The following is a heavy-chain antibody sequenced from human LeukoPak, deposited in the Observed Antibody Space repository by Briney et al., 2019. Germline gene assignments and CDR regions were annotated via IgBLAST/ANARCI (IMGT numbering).Heavy chain of an antibody. J-gene: IGHJ4*02. CDR3: AKGGTVVARLIASD. CDR1: RFSFGPFA. CDR2: ITDSGAST. V-gene: IGHV3-23*01. Sequence: GALRLSCAASRFSFGPFAITWVRQAQGKGLEGFPTITDSGASTYYADSVKGRFTISRDNSRTTVYLQMNSLRAEDTAVYYCAKGGTVVARLIASDWGQGTLVTVSS. D-gene: IGHD5-12*01.